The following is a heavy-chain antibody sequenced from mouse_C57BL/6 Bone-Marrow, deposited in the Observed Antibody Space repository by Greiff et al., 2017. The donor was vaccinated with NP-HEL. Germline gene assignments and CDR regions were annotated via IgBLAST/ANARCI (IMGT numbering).Heavy chain of an antibody. Sequence: EVHLVESGGGLVKPGGSLKLSCAASGFTFSSYAMSWVRQTPEKRLEWVATISDGGSYTYYPDNVKGRFTISRDNAKNNLYLQMRHLKSEDTAMYYCARVFWFAYWGQGTLVTVSA. CDR2: ISDGGSYT. V-gene: IGHV5-4*01. CDR3: ARVFWFAY. J-gene: IGHJ3*01. CDR1: GFTFSSYA.